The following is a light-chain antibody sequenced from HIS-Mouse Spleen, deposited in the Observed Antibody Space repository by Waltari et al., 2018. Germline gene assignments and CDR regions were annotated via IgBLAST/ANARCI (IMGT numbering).Light chain of an antibody. J-gene: IGLJ1*01. V-gene: IGLV2-14*01. CDR2: EVS. CDR3: SSYTSSSTYV. Sequence: QSALTQPASVPGSPGQSIPISCTGTRSDVGGYNYVTWYQQHPGKAPKLMIYEVSNRPSGVSNRFSGSKSGNTASLTISGLQAEDEADYYCSSYTSSSTYVFGTGTKVTVL. CDR1: RSDVGGYNY.